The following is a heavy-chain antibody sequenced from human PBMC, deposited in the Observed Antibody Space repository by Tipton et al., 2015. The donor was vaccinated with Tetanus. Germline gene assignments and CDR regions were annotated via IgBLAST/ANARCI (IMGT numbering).Heavy chain of an antibody. Sequence: QLVQSGAEVKKPGASVKVSCKASGYTFTGYYIYWVRQAPGQGLEWMGWIDPNSGGTVYAQKFQGRVTMTRDTSISTAYMELRSLRSADTAVYYCARDRGDYISYGLVVWGPGTTVPVS. V-gene: IGHV1-2*02. CDR1: GYTFTGYY. D-gene: IGHD3-22*01. CDR2: IDPNSGGT. J-gene: IGHJ6*02. CDR3: ARDRGDYISYGLVV.